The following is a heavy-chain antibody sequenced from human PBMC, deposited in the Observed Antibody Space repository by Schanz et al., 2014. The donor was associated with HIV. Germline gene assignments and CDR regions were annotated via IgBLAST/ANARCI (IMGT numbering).Heavy chain of an antibody. CDR3: ARVEGPPTFYYYYYGSDV. Sequence: QVQLVESGGGVVQPGRSLRLSCAGSGFIFRDYALHWVRQAPGKGLEWVAVISYDRSHKYYADSVKGRFTISRDNSKNTLFLQMNSLRAEDPAVYYCARVEGPPTFYYYYYGSDVWGQGTAVTVSS. D-gene: IGHD4-4*01. J-gene: IGHJ6*02. CDR1: GFIFRDYA. CDR2: ISYDRSHK. V-gene: IGHV3-30*04.